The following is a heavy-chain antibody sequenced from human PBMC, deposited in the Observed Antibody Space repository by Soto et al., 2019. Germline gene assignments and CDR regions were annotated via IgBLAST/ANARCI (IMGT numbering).Heavy chain of an antibody. D-gene: IGHD4-17*01. V-gene: IGHV3-23*01. J-gene: IGHJ4*02. Sequence: GALRLSGAASGFTCSSYAMSWVRQAPGKGLEWVSAISGSGGSTYYADSVKGRFTISRDNSKNTLYLQMNSLRAEDTAVYYCAKVADYGPPNFDYWGQGTLVTVSS. CDR1: GFTCSSYA. CDR3: AKVADYGPPNFDY. CDR2: ISGSGGST.